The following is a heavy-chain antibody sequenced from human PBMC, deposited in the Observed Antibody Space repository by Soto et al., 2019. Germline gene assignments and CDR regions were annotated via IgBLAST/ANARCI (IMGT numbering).Heavy chain of an antibody. J-gene: IGHJ5*02. Sequence: GGSLRLSCAASGFTFSSYAMHWVRQAPGKGLEWVAVISYDGSNKYYADSVKGRFTISRDNSKNTLYLQMNSLRAEDTAVYYCARDGPGGIVVVPAAIKSPRSPWFDPWGQGTLVTVSS. V-gene: IGHV3-30-3*01. CDR3: ARDGPGGIVVVPAAIKSPRSPWFDP. CDR2: ISYDGSNK. D-gene: IGHD2-2*02. CDR1: GFTFSSYA.